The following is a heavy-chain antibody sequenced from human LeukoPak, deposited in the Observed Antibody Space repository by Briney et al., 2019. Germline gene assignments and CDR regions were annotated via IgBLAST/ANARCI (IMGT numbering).Heavy chain of an antibody. D-gene: IGHD2-2*01. V-gene: IGHV1-69*04. J-gene: IGHJ4*02. CDR3: ARAPNPSIVVVPAAVGGLDY. CDR2: IIPILGIA. CDR1: GGTFSSYA. Sequence: SVKVSCKASGGTFSSYAISWVRQAPGQGLEWMGRIIPILGIANYAQKFQGRVTITTDESTSTAYMELSSLRSEDTAVYYCARAPNPSIVVVPAAVGGLDYWGQGTLVTVSS.